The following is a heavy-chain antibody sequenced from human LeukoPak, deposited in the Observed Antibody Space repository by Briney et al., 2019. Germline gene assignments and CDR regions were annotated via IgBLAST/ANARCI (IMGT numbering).Heavy chain of an antibody. CDR1: GFTFSSYA. J-gene: IGHJ4*02. CDR2: ISGSGGST. CDR3: AKGPSSGWYYFDY. V-gene: IGHV3-23*01. Sequence: GGSLRLSCAASGFTFSSYAMSWVRQVPGKGLEWVSAISGSGGSTYYADSVKGRFTISRDNSKNTLYLQMNSLRAEDTAVYYCAKGPSSGWYYFDYWGQGTLVTVSS. D-gene: IGHD6-19*01.